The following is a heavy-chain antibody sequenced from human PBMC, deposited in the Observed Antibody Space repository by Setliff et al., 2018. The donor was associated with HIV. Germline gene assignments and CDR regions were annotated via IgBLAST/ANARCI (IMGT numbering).Heavy chain of an antibody. V-gene: IGHV4-59*01. CDR2: IYYSRST. D-gene: IGHD1-26*01. Sequence: SETLSLTCTVSGGSISSYYWSWIRQPPGKGLEWIGYIYYSRSTNYNPSLKSRVTISVDTSKNQFSLKLSSVTAADTAVYYCARGTRPVAPKVGATRVLDYWGQGALVTVSS. CDR1: GGSISSYY. J-gene: IGHJ4*02. CDR3: ARGTRPVAPKVGATRVLDY.